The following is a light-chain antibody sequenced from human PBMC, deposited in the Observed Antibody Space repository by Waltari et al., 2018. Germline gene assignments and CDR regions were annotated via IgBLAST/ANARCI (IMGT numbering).Light chain of an antibody. CDR1: SLRSYY. CDR3: HSRDASGVGGT. J-gene: IGLJ2*01. V-gene: IGLV3-19*01. CDR2: DKN. Sequence: TQAPAVSVAVGQTVRIPCPGDSLRSYYASWYRQRPGQAPILGMYDKNNRPSGVPDRFSGSSSDNTASLTITGAQAEDEAYYYCHSRDASGVGGTFGGGTKLTVL.